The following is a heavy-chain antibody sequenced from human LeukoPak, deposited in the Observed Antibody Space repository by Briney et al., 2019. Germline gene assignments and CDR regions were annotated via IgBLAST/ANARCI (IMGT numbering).Heavy chain of an antibody. CDR1: GVSISSGDYY. D-gene: IGHD3-22*01. CDR2: TYYSGST. V-gene: IGHV4-30-4*01. Sequence: PSQTLSLTCTVSGVSISSGDYYWSWIRQPPGKGLEWIGYTYYSGSTCYNPSLKSRVTISVDTSKNQFSLKLSSVTAADTAVYYCARPYYYDSRIDPWGQGTRVTVSS. J-gene: IGHJ5*02. CDR3: ARPYYYDSRIDP.